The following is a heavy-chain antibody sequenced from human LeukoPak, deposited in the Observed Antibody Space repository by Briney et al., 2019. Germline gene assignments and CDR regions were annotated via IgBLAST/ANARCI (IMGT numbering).Heavy chain of an antibody. V-gene: IGHV3-30*18. J-gene: IGHJ4*02. CDR1: GFTFSSYG. D-gene: IGHD5-24*01. Sequence: GGSLRLSCAASGFTFSSYGMHWVRQAPGKGLEWVAVISYDGSNKYYADSVKGRFTISRDNSKNTLYLQMNSLRAEDTAVYYCAKDMEMATILEGPSGDYWGQGTLVTVSS. CDR2: ISYDGSNK. CDR3: AKDMEMATILEGPSGDY.